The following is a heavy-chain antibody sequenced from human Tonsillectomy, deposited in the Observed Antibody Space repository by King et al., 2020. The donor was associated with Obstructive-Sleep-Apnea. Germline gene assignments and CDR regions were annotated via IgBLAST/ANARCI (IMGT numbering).Heavy chain of an antibody. CDR2: IFSNDEK. J-gene: IGHJ5*02. CDR1: VCSLSNARMG. V-gene: IGHV2-26*01. D-gene: IGHD4-23*01. CDR3: ARILTVVTENWFDP. Sequence: TLKESGPVLVKPTETLTLTCTVSVCSLSNARMGVSWIRHPPGKALEWLAHIFSNDEKSYSTSLKSRLTISKATSTSQVVLTMTNMYPVDTATYYCARILTVVTENWFDPWGQGTLVTVSS.